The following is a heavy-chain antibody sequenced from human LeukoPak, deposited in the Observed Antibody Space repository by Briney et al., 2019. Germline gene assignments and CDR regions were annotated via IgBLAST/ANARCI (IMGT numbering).Heavy chain of an antibody. CDR1: GGSISSGSYY. V-gene: IGHV4-61*01. J-gene: IGHJ4*02. CDR3: ARGEISIVGATTFDY. Sequence: SQTLSLTCTVSGGSISSGSYYWSWIRQPPGKGLEWIGYIYYSGSTNYNPSLKSRVTISVDTSKNQFSLKLSSVTAADTAVYYCARGEISIVGATTFDYWGQGTLVTVSS. CDR2: IYYSGST. D-gene: IGHD1-26*01.